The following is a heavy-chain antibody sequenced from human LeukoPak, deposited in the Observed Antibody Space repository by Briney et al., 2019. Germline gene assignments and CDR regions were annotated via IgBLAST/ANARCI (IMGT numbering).Heavy chain of an antibody. CDR3: ASRNTYYYYGIDV. D-gene: IGHD1-14*01. Sequence: GGSLRLSCAASGFTFSSYWMHWVRQAPGKGLVWVSHINSDASSAGYADSVKGRFTISRDNAKNTLYLQMNSLRAEDTAVYYCASRNTYYYYGIDVWGQGTTVTVSS. CDR1: GFTFSSYW. J-gene: IGHJ6*02. V-gene: IGHV3-74*01. CDR2: INSDASSA.